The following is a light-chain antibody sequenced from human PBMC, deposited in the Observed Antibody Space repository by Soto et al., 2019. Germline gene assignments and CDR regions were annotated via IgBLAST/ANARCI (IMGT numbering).Light chain of an antibody. Sequence: QSVLTQPASVSGSPGQSVTISCTGTSSDVGGYDYVSWYQQHPGKAPKFMIYEVTSRPSGVSHRFSGSKSGNTASLTISGLQAEDEADYYCSSYTTTSTYVFGTGTKVTVL. J-gene: IGLJ1*01. CDR1: SSDVGGYDY. V-gene: IGLV2-14*01. CDR2: EVT. CDR3: SSYTTTSTYV.